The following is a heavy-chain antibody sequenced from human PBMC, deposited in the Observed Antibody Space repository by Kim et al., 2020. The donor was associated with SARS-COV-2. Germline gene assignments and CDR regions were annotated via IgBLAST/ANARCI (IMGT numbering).Heavy chain of an antibody. J-gene: IGHJ5*02. CDR3: ARDLYCTGGNCHP. Sequence: GGSLRLSCAGSGFIFGNYWMHWVRQVPGQGLVWVSRIDSDGSRTKYADSVKGRFTVSRDNAKNTLFLQMNSLRAEDTAMYYCARDLYCTGGNCHPWGQG. CDR1: GFIFGNYW. D-gene: IGHD2-8*02. V-gene: IGHV3-74*01. CDR2: IDSDGSRT.